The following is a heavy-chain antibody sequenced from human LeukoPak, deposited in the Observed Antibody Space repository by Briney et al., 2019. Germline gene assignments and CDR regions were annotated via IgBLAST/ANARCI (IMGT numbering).Heavy chain of an antibody. Sequence: GGSLRLSCAASGFTFSSYSMSWVRQSPGKGLEWVANINQDGSEKYYVDSVKGRFTISRDNAKKSLNLQMNSLRVEDTAVYYCARDRTFVVHFNLWGQVTLVTVSS. J-gene: IGHJ4*02. D-gene: IGHD3-16*01. CDR3: ARDRTFVVHFNL. V-gene: IGHV3-7*01. CDR2: INQDGSEK. CDR1: GFTFSSYS.